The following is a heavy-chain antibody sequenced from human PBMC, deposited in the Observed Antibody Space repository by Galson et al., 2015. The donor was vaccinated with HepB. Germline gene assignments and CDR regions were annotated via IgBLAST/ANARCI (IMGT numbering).Heavy chain of an antibody. CDR3: ARRAVVDGTANYYYYYGMDV. CDR2: ITYSGKT. Sequence: LSLTCSVSGGSISNSIYYWGWVRQPPGRGLEWIGSITYSGKTFYNPSLRSRVTISLDTSKNQFSLRLSSVTAADTAVYFCARRAVVDGTANYYYYYGMDVWGQGTTVTVSS. V-gene: IGHV4-39*07. CDR1: GGSISNSIYY. D-gene: IGHD1-7*01. J-gene: IGHJ6*02.